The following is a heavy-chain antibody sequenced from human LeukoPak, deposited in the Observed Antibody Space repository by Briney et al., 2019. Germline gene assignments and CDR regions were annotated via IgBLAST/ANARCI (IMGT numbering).Heavy chain of an antibody. V-gene: IGHV3-74*01. J-gene: IGHJ4*02. CDR3: ARDGDGYNFDY. D-gene: IGHD5-24*01. CDR2: KPTVGSGT. Sequence: GGCLRPSCPASTFTLSGYWMHWVRPAGERVQVWVALKPTVGSGTNDADSVRGRFTISRDNGKNTLYLQMNSLRAEDTAVYYCARDGDGYNFDYWGQGTLVTVSS. CDR1: TFTLSGYW.